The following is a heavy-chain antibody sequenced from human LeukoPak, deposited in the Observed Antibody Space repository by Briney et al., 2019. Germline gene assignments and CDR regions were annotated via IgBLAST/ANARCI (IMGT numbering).Heavy chain of an antibody. CDR2: INHSGST. V-gene: IGHV4-34*01. D-gene: IGHD6-19*01. J-gene: IGHJ4*02. CDR1: GGSFSGYY. CDR3: ARGSSGCGDSCLDY. Sequence: PSETLTLTCALYGGSFSGYYWSCPRQPPGKAEQWLGEINHSGSTNYNPSVKSRVTISVDTSKNQFSLKLSSVTAADTAVYYCARGSSGCGDSCLDYWGQGTLVTVSS.